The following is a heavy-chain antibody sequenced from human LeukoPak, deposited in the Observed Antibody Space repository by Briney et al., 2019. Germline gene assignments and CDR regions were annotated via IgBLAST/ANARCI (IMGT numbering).Heavy chain of an antibody. CDR2: INPSGGTT. CDR1: GYTFTGYY. J-gene: IGHJ4*02. CDR3: ARVRSSWHFDY. Sequence: ASVKVSCKASGYTFTGYYIHWVRQAPGQGLEWMGIINPSGGTTIYAQKFQGRVTMTRDTSTSTVYMELSSLRSEDTAVYYCARVRSSWHFDYWGQGTLVIVSS. V-gene: IGHV1-46*01. D-gene: IGHD6-13*01.